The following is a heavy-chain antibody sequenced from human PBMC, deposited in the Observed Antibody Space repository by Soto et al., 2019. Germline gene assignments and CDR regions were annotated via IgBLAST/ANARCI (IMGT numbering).Heavy chain of an antibody. D-gene: IGHD6-13*01. CDR3: ARNTLSAAGSDNYGLDV. CDR2: ISGSGFTI. J-gene: IGHJ6*02. Sequence: QVQLVESGGGLVKPGGSLRLSCAASGFTFSDHYMSWIRQAPGMGLAWVAYISGSGFTIYNADSVKGRFTISRDNAKNSLYLQMDRLRAEDTAVYYCARNTLSAAGSDNYGLDVWGRGTTVAVSS. V-gene: IGHV3-11*01. CDR1: GFTFSDHY.